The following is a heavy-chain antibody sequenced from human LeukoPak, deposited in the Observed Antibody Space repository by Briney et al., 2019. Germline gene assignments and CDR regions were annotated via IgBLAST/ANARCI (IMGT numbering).Heavy chain of an antibody. V-gene: IGHV3-30*18. J-gene: IGHJ5*02. Sequence: GRSLRLSCAASGFMFSSHGMHWVRQAPGKGLEWVAIISYDGGKKYYADSVKGRFTISRDNSKSTLYLQMNSLRVEDTAVYYCAKGDYYDVLTGRQNWFGPWGQGTLVTVSS. D-gene: IGHD3-9*01. CDR1: GFMFSSHG. CDR2: ISYDGGKK. CDR3: AKGDYYDVLTGRQNWFGP.